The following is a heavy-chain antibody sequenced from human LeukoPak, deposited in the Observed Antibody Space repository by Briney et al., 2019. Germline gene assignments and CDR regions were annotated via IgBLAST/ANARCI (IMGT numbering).Heavy chain of an antibody. CDR1: GGSISSGGYS. D-gene: IGHD6-19*01. CDR2: IYYSGST. CDR3: ARGAVLGDYYMDV. Sequence: SETLSLTCAVSGGSISSGGYSWSWIRQPPGKGLEWIGYIYYSGSTNYNPSLKSRVTISVDTSKNQFSLKLSSVTAADTAVYYCARGAVLGDYYMDVWGKGTTVTVSS. J-gene: IGHJ6*03. V-gene: IGHV4-61*08.